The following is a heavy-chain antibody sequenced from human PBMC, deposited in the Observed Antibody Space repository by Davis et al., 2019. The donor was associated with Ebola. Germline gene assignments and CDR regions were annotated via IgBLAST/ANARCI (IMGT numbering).Heavy chain of an antibody. J-gene: IGHJ6*02. CDR1: GYTLTELS. CDR3: ATALRITMVQGVRYYYGMDV. V-gene: IGHV1-24*01. D-gene: IGHD3-10*01. Sequence: ASVKVSCKVPGYTLTELSMHWVRQDPGKGLEWMGGFDPEDGETIYAQKFQGRVTMTEDTSTDTAYMEPSSLRSEDTAVYYCATALRITMVQGVRYYYGMDVWGQGTTVTVSS. CDR2: FDPEDGET.